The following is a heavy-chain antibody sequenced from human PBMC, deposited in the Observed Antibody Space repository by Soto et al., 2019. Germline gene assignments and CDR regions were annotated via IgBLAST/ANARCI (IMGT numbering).Heavy chain of an antibody. Sequence: QVQLVQSGAEVKKPGSSVKVSCKASGGTFSSYAISWVRQAPGQGLEWMGGIIPIFGTANYAQKFQGRVTIGADESTSTAYMELCSLRSEDTAVYYCARYCSGGSCFHFDYWGQGTLVTVSS. J-gene: IGHJ4*02. CDR3: ARYCSGGSCFHFDY. D-gene: IGHD2-15*01. CDR1: GGTFSSYA. V-gene: IGHV1-69*12. CDR2: IIPIFGTA.